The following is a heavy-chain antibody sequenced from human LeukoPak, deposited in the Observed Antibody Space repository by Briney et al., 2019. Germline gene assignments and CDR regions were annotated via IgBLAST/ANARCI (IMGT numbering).Heavy chain of an antibody. CDR3: ARDKYESRGWDFDY. V-gene: IGHV3-7*04. D-gene: IGHD3-22*01. J-gene: IGHJ4*02. CDR2: IKEDGNEE. CDR1: GFTFSRNW. Sequence: GRSLRLSCAASGFTFSRNWMNWVRQAPGKGLEWVANIKEDGNEEFYVDSVKGRFTISRDNAENSLYLQMNSLRAEDTAVYYCARDKYESRGWDFDYWGQGTLVTVSS.